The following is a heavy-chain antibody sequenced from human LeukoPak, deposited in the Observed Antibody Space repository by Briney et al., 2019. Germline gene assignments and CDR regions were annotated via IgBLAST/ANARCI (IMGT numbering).Heavy chain of an antibody. J-gene: IGHJ4*02. D-gene: IGHD6-6*01. Sequence: ASVKVSCKVSGYTFSEVSMHWVRQPPGKGLEWMGGFSPENGEAVYAQKFQGRVTMTEDTSTDTATMDLSSLRSEDTAVYFCATYLSSSSSLFDYWGQGTLITVSS. V-gene: IGHV1-24*01. CDR1: GYTFSEVS. CDR3: ATYLSSSSSLFDY. CDR2: FSPENGEA.